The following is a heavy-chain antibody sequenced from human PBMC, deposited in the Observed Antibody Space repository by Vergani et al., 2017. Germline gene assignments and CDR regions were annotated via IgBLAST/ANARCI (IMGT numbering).Heavy chain of an antibody. CDR1: NDSVSNTFYY. Sequence: QVQLQESGPGLVKPSETLSLTCTVSNDSVSNTFYYWGWIRQTPGKGLEWIGSIYYSGSTYYNPSLESRVTMSVDTSKSQFSLKLSSVTAADTAVYYCTRHLALVAANNWFDPWGQGTLVTVSS. CDR3: TRHLALVAANNWFDP. D-gene: IGHD2-15*01. V-gene: IGHV4-39*01. CDR2: IYYSGST. J-gene: IGHJ5*02.